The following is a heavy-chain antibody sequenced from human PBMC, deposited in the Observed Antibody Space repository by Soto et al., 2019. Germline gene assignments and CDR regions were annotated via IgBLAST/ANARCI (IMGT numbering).Heavy chain of an antibody. CDR3: AREYCSGGSCLAWFDP. D-gene: IGHD2-15*01. J-gene: IGHJ5*02. CDR1: GGSISSGGYY. V-gene: IGHV4-31*03. Sequence: TLSLTCTVSGGSISSGGYYWSWIRQHPGKGLEWIGYIYYSGSTYYNPSLKSRVTISVDTSKNQFSLKLSSVTAADTAVYYCAREYCSGGSCLAWFDPWGQGTLVTVSS. CDR2: IYYSGST.